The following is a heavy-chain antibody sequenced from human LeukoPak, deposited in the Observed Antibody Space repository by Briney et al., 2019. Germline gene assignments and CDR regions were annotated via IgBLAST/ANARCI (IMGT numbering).Heavy chain of an antibody. CDR2: VSYDVYTK. Sequence: GGSLRLSCAASGFTFSNYGMHWVRQAPGKGLEWVAVVSYDVYTKYHADSVKGRFTISRDNSKNTLFLEMNSLRPEDTAVYYCASEGLSSGSHFSAWFDPWGQGTLVTVSS. V-gene: IGHV3-30*03. D-gene: IGHD3-10*01. CDR1: GFTFSNYG. J-gene: IGHJ5*02. CDR3: ASEGLSSGSHFSAWFDP.